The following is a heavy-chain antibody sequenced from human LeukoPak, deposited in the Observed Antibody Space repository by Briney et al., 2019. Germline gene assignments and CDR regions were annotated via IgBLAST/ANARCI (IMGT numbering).Heavy chain of an antibody. V-gene: IGHV3-48*04. CDR3: ARDSHYYDSSGFPHDVFDI. J-gene: IGHJ3*02. CDR1: GFTFSSYT. Sequence: GGSLRLSCAASGFTFSSYTMNWVRQAPGKGLEWVSSISSGASTVYYVDSVRGRFTVSRDNTKNSMYLQMNSLRAEDTALYFCARDSHYYDSSGFPHDVFDIWGQGTMVTVSS. CDR2: ISSGASTV. D-gene: IGHD3-22*01.